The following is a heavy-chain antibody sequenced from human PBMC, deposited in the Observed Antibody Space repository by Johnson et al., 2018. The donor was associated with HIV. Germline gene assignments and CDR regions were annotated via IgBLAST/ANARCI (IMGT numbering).Heavy chain of an antibody. CDR3: ASTLTGDFGAFDI. Sequence: EQLVESGGGVVQPGRSLRLSCAASGFTFSSYWMSWVRQAPGKGLEWVANIKQDGSEKYYVDSVKGRFTISRDNAKNSLYLQMNSLRAEDTAVYYCASTLTGDFGAFDIWGQGTMATVSS. V-gene: IGHV3-7*05. J-gene: IGHJ3*02. CDR1: GFTFSSYW. CDR2: IKQDGSEK. D-gene: IGHD7-27*01.